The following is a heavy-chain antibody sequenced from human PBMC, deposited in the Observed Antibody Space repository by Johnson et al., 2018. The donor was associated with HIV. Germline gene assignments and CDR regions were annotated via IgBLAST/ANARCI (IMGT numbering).Heavy chain of an antibody. V-gene: IGHV3-7*01. CDR3: ARAVARGQWLANGYI. CDR2: IKQDGSEK. J-gene: IGHJ3*02. D-gene: IGHD6-19*01. Sequence: VQLVESGGGLVQPGGSLRLSCAASGFTFSSYWMSWVRQAPGQGLEWVANIKQDGSEKYYVDSVKGRFTISRDNSKNTLYLQLNRLRAEDTAVYYFARAVARGQWLANGYIWGQGTMVTVSS. CDR1: GFTFSSYW.